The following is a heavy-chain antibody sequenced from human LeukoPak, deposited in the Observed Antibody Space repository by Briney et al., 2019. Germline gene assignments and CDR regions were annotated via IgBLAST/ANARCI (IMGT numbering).Heavy chain of an antibody. CDR3: ASSIAVAGTLDGFDY. Sequence: ASVKVSCKASGGTFSSYAISWVRQAPGQGLEWMGRIIPILGIANYAQKFRGRVTITADKSTSTAYMELSSLRSEDTAVYYCASSIAVAGTLDGFDYWGQGTLVTVSS. D-gene: IGHD6-19*01. J-gene: IGHJ4*02. V-gene: IGHV1-69*04. CDR1: GGTFSSYA. CDR2: IIPILGIA.